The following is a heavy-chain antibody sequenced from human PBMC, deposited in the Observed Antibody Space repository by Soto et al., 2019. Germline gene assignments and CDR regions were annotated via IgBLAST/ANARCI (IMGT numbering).Heavy chain of an antibody. CDR3: ARSVGGSNVNFDY. CDR2: MNPDSGNT. CDR1: GYTFTSYD. J-gene: IGHJ4*02. Sequence: QVHLVQSGAEVRTPGASVKVSCKASGYTFTSYDINWVRQATGQGPEWMGWMNPDSGNTGYVQKFQGRVTMTRNTAISTAYMELSSLRSEDTAVYYCARSVGGSNVNFDYWGQGTLVTVSS. D-gene: IGHD3-10*01. V-gene: IGHV1-8*01.